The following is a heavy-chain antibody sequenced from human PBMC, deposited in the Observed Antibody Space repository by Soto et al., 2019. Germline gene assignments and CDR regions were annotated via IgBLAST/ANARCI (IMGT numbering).Heavy chain of an antibody. CDR3: ARVVHPSSWYVGGWFDP. CDR1: GYTFTSYG. CDR2: ISAYNGNT. Sequence: QVQLVQSGAEVKKPGASVKVSCKASGYTFTSYGISWVRQAPGQGLEWMGWISAYNGNTNYAQKLQGRVTMTTDTPTSTAYMELRSLRSDDTAVYYCARVVHPSSWYVGGWFDPWGQGTLVTVSS. D-gene: IGHD6-13*01. V-gene: IGHV1-18*01. J-gene: IGHJ5*02.